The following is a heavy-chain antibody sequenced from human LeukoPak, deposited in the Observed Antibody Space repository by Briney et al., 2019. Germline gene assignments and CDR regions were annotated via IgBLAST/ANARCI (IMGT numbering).Heavy chain of an antibody. Sequence: GGSLRLSCAASGFTFSNYDMHWVRQAPGKGLEWVAVISYDGSNKYYADSVKGRFTISRDNSKNTLYLQMNSLRAEDTAVYYCARQEGIYCSSTSCLGDAFDIWGQGTMVTVSS. D-gene: IGHD2-2*01. CDR2: ISYDGSNK. CDR3: ARQEGIYCSSTSCLGDAFDI. V-gene: IGHV3-30*19. J-gene: IGHJ3*02. CDR1: GFTFSNYD.